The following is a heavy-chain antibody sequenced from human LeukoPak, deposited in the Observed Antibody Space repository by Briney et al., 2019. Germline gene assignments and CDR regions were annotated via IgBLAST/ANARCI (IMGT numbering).Heavy chain of an antibody. CDR3: ARDSVDIVATIPFDY. CDR1: GYSISSGYY. V-gene: IGHV4-38-2*02. Sequence: SETLSLTCTVSGYSISSGYYWGWIRQPPGKGLEWIGSIYHSGSTHYNPSLKTRVTISVDKSKNQFSLKLSSVTAADTAVYYCARDSVDIVATIPFDYWGQGTLVTVSS. J-gene: IGHJ4*02. D-gene: IGHD5-12*01. CDR2: IYHSGST.